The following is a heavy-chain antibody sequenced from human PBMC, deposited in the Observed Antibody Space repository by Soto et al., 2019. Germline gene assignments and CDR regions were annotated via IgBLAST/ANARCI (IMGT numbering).Heavy chain of an antibody. CDR1: GGTFSSYA. D-gene: IGHD2-2*02. CDR2: IIPIFGTA. Sequence: SVKVSCKASGGTFSSYAISWVRQAPGQGLEWMGGIIPIFGTANYAQKFQGRVTITADKSTSTAYMELSSLRSEDTAVYYCARDEDIVVVPAAIHYYYGMDVWGQGTTVTVS. CDR3: ARDEDIVVVPAAIHYYYGMDV. V-gene: IGHV1-69*06. J-gene: IGHJ6*02.